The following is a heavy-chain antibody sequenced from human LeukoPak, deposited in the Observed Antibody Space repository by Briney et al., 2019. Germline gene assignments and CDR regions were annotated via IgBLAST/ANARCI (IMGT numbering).Heavy chain of an antibody. V-gene: IGHV3-33*08. CDR2: IWYDGSNK. CDR3: ARGREQQLVEDFDY. Sequence: GGSLRLSCAASGFTFNTYSMNWVRQAPGKGLEWVAVIWYDGSNKYYADSVKGRFTISRDNSKNTLYLQMNSPRAEDTAVYYCARGREQQLVEDFDYWGQGTLVTVSS. D-gene: IGHD6-13*01. CDR1: GFTFNTYS. J-gene: IGHJ4*02.